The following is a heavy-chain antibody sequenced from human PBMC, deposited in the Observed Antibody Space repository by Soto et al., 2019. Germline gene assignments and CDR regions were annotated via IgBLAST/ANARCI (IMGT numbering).Heavy chain of an antibody. J-gene: IGHJ4*02. V-gene: IGHV1-18*01. Sequence: GASVKVSCKASGYTFTSYGISWVRQAPGQGLEWMGWISAYNDNTNYAQKLQGRVTMTTDTSTSTAYMELRSLRTDDTAVYYCARDLESYYDSSGYFDYWGQGTLVTVSS. CDR1: GYTFTSYG. CDR2: ISAYNDNT. CDR3: ARDLESYYDSSGYFDY. D-gene: IGHD3-22*01.